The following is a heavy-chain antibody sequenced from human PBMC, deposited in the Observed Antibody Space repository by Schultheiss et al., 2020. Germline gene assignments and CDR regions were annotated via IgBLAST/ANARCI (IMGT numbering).Heavy chain of an antibody. CDR1: GFTFSSYG. Sequence: GGSLRLSCAASGFTFSSYGMHWVRQAPGKGLEWVAVIWYDGSNKYYADSVKGRFTISRDNSKNTLYLQMNSLRAEDTAVYYCARYSGSAAGTRAIDYWGQGTLVTVSS. CDR2: IWYDGSNK. D-gene: IGHD6-13*01. J-gene: IGHJ4*02. V-gene: IGHV3-33*01. CDR3: ARYSGSAAGTRAIDY.